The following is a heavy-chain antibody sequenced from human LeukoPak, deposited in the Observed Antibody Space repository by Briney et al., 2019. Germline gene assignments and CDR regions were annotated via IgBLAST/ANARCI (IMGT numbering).Heavy chain of an antibody. D-gene: IGHD6-13*01. V-gene: IGHV4-39*07. CDR1: NGSISTSNYY. CDR2: IYYSGST. J-gene: IGHJ4*02. CDR3: ARVPTSYSSSWYYFDY. Sequence: SETLSLTCTVSNGSISTSNYYWGWIRQPPGKGLEWIGSIYYSGSTYYNPSLKSRVTISVDTSENQFSLKLSSVTAADTAVYYCARVPTSYSSSWYYFDYWGQGTLVTVSS.